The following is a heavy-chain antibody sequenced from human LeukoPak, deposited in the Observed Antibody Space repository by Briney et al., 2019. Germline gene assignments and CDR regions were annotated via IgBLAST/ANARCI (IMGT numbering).Heavy chain of an antibody. V-gene: IGHV4-59*01. CDR3: ARDTYDYVWGSYRFRGFDP. Sequence: SETLSLTCTVSGGSISSYYWSWIRQPPGKGLEWIGYIYYSGSTNYNPSLKSRVTISVDTSKNQFSLKLSSVTAADTAVYYCARDTYDYVWGSYRFRGFDPWGRGTLVTVSS. D-gene: IGHD3-16*02. CDR1: GGSISSYY. CDR2: IYYSGST. J-gene: IGHJ5*02.